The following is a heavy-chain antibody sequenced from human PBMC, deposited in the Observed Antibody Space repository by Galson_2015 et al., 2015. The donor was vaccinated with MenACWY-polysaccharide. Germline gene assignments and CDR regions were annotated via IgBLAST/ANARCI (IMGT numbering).Heavy chain of an antibody. D-gene: IGHD5-18*01. CDR3: ARCPVDTAMVFVDGMDV. CDR2: INSDGSST. J-gene: IGHJ6*04. Sequence: SLRLSCAASGFTFSSYWMHWVRQAPGKGLVWVSRINSDGSSTSYADSVKGRFTISRDNAKNTLYLQMNSLRAEDTAVYYCARCPVDTAMVFVDGMDVWGKGTTVTVSS. CDR1: GFTFSSYW. V-gene: IGHV3-74*01.